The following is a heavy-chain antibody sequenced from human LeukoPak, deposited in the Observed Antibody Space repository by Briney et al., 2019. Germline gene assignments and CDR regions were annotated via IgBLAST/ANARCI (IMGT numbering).Heavy chain of an antibody. V-gene: IGHV1-3*01. J-gene: IGHJ4*02. D-gene: IGHD6-13*01. CDR2: INAGNGNT. CDR1: GYTFTSYA. CDR3: ARAPIAAAPDY. Sequence: GASVKASCKASGYTFTSYAMHWVRQAPGQRLEWMGWINAGNGNTKYSQKFQGRVTITRDTSASTAYMELSSLRSEDTAVYYCARAPIAAAPDYWGQGTLVTVSS.